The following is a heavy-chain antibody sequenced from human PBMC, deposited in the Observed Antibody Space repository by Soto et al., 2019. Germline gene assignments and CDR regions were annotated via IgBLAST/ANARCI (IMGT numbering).Heavy chain of an antibody. J-gene: IGHJ6*02. CDR3: ARGGPNIVVVVAATYYYGMDV. D-gene: IGHD2-15*01. CDR1: GGTFSSYA. CDR2: IIPIFGTA. Sequence: QVQLVQSGAEVKKPGSSVKVSCKASGGTFSSYAISWVRQAPGQGLEWMVGIIPIFGTANYAQKFQGRVTITADKSKSTAYMELSSLRSEDTAVYYCARGGPNIVVVVAATYYYGMDVWGQGTTVTVSS. V-gene: IGHV1-69*06.